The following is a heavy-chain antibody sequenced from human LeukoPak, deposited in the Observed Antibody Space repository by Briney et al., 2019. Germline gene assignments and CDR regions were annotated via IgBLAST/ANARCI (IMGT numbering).Heavy chain of an antibody. V-gene: IGHV5-51*03. CDR2: IYPGDSDT. CDR1: GYSFTSYW. D-gene: IGHD2-21*02. Sequence: GESLKISCKGSGYSFTSYWIGWVRQMPGKGLEWMGIIYPGDSDTRYSPSFQGQVTISADKSISTAYLQWSSLKASDTAMYYCARTVVVTATQEYFDYWGQGTLVTVSS. CDR3: ARTVVVTATQEYFDY. J-gene: IGHJ4*02.